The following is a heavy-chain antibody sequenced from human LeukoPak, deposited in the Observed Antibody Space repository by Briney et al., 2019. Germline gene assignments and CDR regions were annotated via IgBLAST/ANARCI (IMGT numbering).Heavy chain of an antibody. CDR3: AKGLGTTVTYYYYGMDV. V-gene: IGHV3-23*01. CDR1: GFTLSSYA. J-gene: IGHJ6*02. CDR2: ISGSGGST. Sequence: GGSLRLSCAASGFTLSSYAMSWVRQAPGKGLEWVSAISGSGGSTYYADSVKGRFTISRDNSKNTLYLQMNSLRAEDTAVYYCAKGLGTTVTYYYYGMDVWGQGTTVTVSS. D-gene: IGHD4-17*01.